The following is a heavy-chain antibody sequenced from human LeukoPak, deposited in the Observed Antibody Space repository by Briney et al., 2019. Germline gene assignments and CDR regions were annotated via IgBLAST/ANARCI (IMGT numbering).Heavy chain of an antibody. Sequence: ASVKVSCKASGYTFTGYYMHWVRQAPGQGLEWMGWINPNSGGTNYAQKFQGRVTMTRDTSISTAYMELSRLRSDDTAVYYCARDRHLLQRAYYYYGMDVWGQGTTVTVSS. CDR1: GYTFTGYY. CDR2: INPNSGGT. D-gene: IGHD4-11*01. V-gene: IGHV1-2*02. CDR3: ARDRHLLQRAYYYYGMDV. J-gene: IGHJ6*02.